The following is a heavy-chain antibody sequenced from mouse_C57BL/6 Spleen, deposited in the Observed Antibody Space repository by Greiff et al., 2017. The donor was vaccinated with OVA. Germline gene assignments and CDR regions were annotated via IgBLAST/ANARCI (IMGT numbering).Heavy chain of an antibody. CDR1: GFTFTDYY. CDR3: ARYGWYCDV. J-gene: IGHJ1*03. Sequence: EVKLEESGGGLVQPGGSLSLSCAASGFTFTDYYMSWVRQPPGKALEWLGFIRNKANGYTTEYSASVKGRFTISRDNSQSILYLQMNALRAEDSATYYCARYGWYCDVWGTGTTVTVSS. V-gene: IGHV7-3*01. CDR2: IRNKANGYTT.